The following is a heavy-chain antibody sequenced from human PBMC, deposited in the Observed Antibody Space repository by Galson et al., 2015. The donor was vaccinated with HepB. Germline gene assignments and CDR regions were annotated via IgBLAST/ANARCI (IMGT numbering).Heavy chain of an antibody. V-gene: IGHV3-33*01. CDR1: GFTFNRYA. Sequence: SLRLSCAASGFTFNRYAIHWVRQAPGKGLECVAVRDSVKGRFTISRDISKNTLYLQMNSLRDEHTAIYYCSRSPAAAAYFDFWGQETLLTVSS. J-gene: IGHJ4*02. D-gene: IGHD6-13*01. CDR2: R. CDR3: SRSPAAAAYFDF.